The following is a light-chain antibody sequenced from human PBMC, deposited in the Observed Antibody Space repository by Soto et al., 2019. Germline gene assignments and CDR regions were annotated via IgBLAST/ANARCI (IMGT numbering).Light chain of an antibody. J-gene: IGLJ2*01. Sequence: QLVLTQSPSASASLGASVKLTCTLSSGHSNYAIAWHQQQSEKGPRYLMKLNSDGSHSKGDGIPDRFSGSSSGAERYLTISSLQSEDEAHYYCPTWGSGIVVFGGGTKVTVL. CDR2: LNSDGSH. V-gene: IGLV4-69*01. CDR1: SGHSNYA. CDR3: PTWGSGIVV.